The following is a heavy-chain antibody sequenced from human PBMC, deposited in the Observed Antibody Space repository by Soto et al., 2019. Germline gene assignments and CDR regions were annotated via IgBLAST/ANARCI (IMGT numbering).Heavy chain of an antibody. CDR3: ARDYGSSYSPRYHGMDV. D-gene: IGHD6-13*01. CDR2: IKQDGSEK. CDR1: GFTLSSYW. V-gene: IGHV3-7*05. Sequence: EVQLVESGGGLVQPGGSLRLSCAASGFTLSSYWMSWVRQAPGKGLEWVANIKQDGSEKYYVDSVKGRFTISRDNAKNSLYLQMNSLRAEDTALYYCARDYGSSYSPRYHGMDVWGQGTTVTVSS. J-gene: IGHJ6*02.